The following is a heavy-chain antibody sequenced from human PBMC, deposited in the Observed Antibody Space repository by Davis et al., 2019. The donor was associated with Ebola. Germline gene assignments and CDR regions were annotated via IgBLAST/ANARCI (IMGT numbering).Heavy chain of an antibody. V-gene: IGHV1-8*02. CDR3: TRGAAATLNDGMDV. J-gene: IGHJ6*04. D-gene: IGHD6-25*01. Sequence: ASVKVSCKASGYIFISYGISWVRQAPGQGLEWMGWMNPNSGNTGYAQKFQGRVSMTRTTSISTAFMELNSLRSEDTAVYYCTRGAAATLNDGMDVWGEGTTVTVSS. CDR2: MNPNSGNT. CDR1: GYIFISYG.